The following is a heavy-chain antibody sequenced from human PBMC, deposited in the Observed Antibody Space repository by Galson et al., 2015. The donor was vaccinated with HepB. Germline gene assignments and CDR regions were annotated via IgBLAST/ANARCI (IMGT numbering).Heavy chain of an antibody. CDR1: GYTFTGYY. V-gene: IGHV1-2*04. J-gene: IGHJ4*02. D-gene: IGHD5-18*01. CDR2: INPNSGGT. Sequence: SVKVSCKASGYTFTGYYMHWVRQAPGQGLEWMGWINPNSGGTNYAQKFQGWVTMTRDTSISTAYMELSRLRSDDTAVYYCARDSGYSYGRTGLDYWGQGTLVTVSS. CDR3: ARDSGYSYGRTGLDY.